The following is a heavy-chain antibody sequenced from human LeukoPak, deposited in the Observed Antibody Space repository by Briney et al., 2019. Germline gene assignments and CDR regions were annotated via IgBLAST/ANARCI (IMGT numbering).Heavy chain of an antibody. CDR1: GFTFSSYG. CDR2: ISYDGSNK. Sequence: PGGSLRLSCAASGFTFSSYGMHWVRQAPGKGLEWVAVISYDGSNKYYADSVKGRFTISRDNSKNTLYLQMNSLRAEDTAVYYCAKNDGYDSSGYYYTQFDYWGQGTPVTVSS. J-gene: IGHJ4*02. CDR3: AKNDGYDSSGYYYTQFDY. D-gene: IGHD3-22*01. V-gene: IGHV3-30*18.